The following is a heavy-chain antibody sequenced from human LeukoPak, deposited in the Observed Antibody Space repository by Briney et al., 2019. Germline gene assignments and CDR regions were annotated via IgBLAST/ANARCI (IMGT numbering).Heavy chain of an antibody. CDR2: IKLDGSEK. J-gene: IGHJ4*02. V-gene: IGHV3-7*01. Sequence: PGGSLRLSCAASGFTFSNYWMTWGRQAPGKGLEWVANIKLDGSEKYYVDSVKGRFTISRDNAKSSVFLQMNSLRAEDTAVYYCARSLDYGGHCFFDYWGQGTLVTVSS. CDR3: ARSLDYGGHCFFDY. CDR1: GFTFSNYW. D-gene: IGHD4-23*01.